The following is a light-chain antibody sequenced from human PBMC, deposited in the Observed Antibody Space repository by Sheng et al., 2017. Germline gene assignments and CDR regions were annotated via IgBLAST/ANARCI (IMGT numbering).Light chain of an antibody. CDR1: QSVSSN. Sequence: ETVMTQSPATLSVSPGERATLSCRASQSVSSNLAWYQQKPGQAPRLLIYGASTRATGIPDRFSGSGSGTDLTLTISRLEPEDFAIYYCQQYDRSPYTFGQGTKLEIK. V-gene: IGKV3-15*01. J-gene: IGKJ2*01. CDR2: GAS. CDR3: QQYDRSPYT.